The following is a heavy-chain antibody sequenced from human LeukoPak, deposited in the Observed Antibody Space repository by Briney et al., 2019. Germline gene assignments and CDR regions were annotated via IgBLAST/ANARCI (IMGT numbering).Heavy chain of an antibody. V-gene: IGHV3-21*01. CDR2: ISSSSSYI. J-gene: IGHJ4*02. Sequence: GGSLRLSCAASGFTFSSYSMNWVRQAPGKGLEWVSSISSSSSYIYYADSVKGRFTISRDNAKNSLYLQMKSLRAEDTAVYYCAREGVTDYYDSSGYSDYWGQGTLVTVSS. CDR1: GFTFSSYS. D-gene: IGHD3-22*01. CDR3: AREGVTDYYDSSGYSDY.